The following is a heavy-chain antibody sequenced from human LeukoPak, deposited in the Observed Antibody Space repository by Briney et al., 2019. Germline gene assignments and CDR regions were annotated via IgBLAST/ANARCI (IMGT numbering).Heavy chain of an antibody. CDR3: ARDTVNGPFVISLDY. D-gene: IGHD2-8*01. J-gene: IGHJ4*02. CDR1: GFSLTSYE. Sequence: GGSLRLSCAASGFSLTSYEMNWVRQTPGRGLEWVSHFGSGGNTEYYADSVRGRFSMSRDNAKNSLYLEMNSLRAEDTAVYYCARDTVNGPFVISLDYWGQGALVTVSS. CDR2: FGSGGNTE. V-gene: IGHV3-48*03.